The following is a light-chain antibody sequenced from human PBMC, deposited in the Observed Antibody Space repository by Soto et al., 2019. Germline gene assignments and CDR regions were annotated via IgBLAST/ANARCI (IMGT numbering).Light chain of an antibody. CDR3: SSYTSTSTYV. CDR2: EVT. CDR1: SSDVGAYDY. Sequence: QSALTQPASVSGSPGQSITISCTGTSSDVGAYDYVSWYQQHPGKAPKFMIYEVTNRPPGVSHRFSGSKSGNTASLTISGLQAEDEADYYCSSYTSTSTYVFGTGTRSPS. J-gene: IGLJ1*01. V-gene: IGLV2-14*01.